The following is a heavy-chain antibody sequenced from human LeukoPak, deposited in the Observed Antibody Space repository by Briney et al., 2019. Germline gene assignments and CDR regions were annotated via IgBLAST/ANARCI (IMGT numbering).Heavy chain of an antibody. J-gene: IGHJ4*02. D-gene: IGHD3-22*01. CDR2: IVVGSGNT. CDR3: AAGSPHYYYDSSGYYSD. V-gene: IGHV1-58*02. CDR1: GFTFTSSA. Sequence: GASVKVSCKASGFTFTSSAMQWVRQARGQRLEWIGWIVVGSGNTNYAQKFQERVTITRDMSTSTAYMELSSLRSEDTAVYYCAAGSPHYYYDSSGYYSDWGQGTLVTVSS.